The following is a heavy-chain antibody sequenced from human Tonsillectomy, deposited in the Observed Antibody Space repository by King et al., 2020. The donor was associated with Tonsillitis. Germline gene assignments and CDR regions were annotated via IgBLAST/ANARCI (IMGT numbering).Heavy chain of an antibody. CDR2: INHSGST. CDR3: ACALDGYHWYVGGGFGWLDLDY. CDR1: GGSFSGYY. D-gene: IGHD1-20*01. J-gene: IGHJ4*02. Sequence: VQLQQWGAGLLTPSETLSLTCAVYGGSFSGYYWTWIRQPPGKGLEWSGEINHSGSTNYNPSLKSRVTISVDTSKNQISLKLSSVTDAETAVYYCACALDGYHWYVGGGFGWLDLDYWGQGSLVTVSS. V-gene: IGHV4-34*01.